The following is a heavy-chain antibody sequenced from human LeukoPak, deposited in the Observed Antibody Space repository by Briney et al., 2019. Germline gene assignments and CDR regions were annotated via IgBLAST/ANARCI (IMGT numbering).Heavy chain of an antibody. CDR2: IKQDGSET. CDR1: GFTFTTYW. D-gene: IGHD6-13*01. J-gene: IGHJ4*02. CDR3: ARDSGGRVYNY. Sequence: GGSLRLSCAASGFTFTTYWMTWVRQAPGKGLEWVANIKQDGSETYYADSVKGRFTISRDNAKNSLYLQMNSLRAEDTAVYYCARDSGGRVYNYWGQGTLVTVSS. V-gene: IGHV3-7*03.